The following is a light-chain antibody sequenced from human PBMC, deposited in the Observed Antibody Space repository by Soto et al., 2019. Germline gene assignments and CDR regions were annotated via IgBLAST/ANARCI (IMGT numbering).Light chain of an antibody. CDR1: QSVSSSY. CDR3: QQYGSSPLGVGT. J-gene: IGKJ2*02. Sequence: EIVLTQSPGTLSLSPGERATLSCRASQSVSSSYLAWYQQKPGQAPRLLIYGASSRATGIPDRFSGSGSGTDFTLTISRLEPEDFAVYYCQQYGSSPLGVGTFGQGTKLEIK. CDR2: GAS. V-gene: IGKV3-20*01.